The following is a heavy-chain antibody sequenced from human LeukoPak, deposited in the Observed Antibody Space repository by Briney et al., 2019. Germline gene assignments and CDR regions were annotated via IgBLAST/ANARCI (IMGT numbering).Heavy chain of an antibody. CDR2: INHSGST. CDR1: GGSFSGYY. Sequence: SETLSLTCAVYGGSFSGYYWSWIRQPPGKGLEWIGEINHSGSTNYNPSLKSRVTISVDTSKNQFSLKLSSVTAADTAVYYCARAQQFNWFDPWGQGTLVTVSS. CDR3: ARAQQFNWFDP. D-gene: IGHD6-13*01. V-gene: IGHV4-34*01. J-gene: IGHJ5*02.